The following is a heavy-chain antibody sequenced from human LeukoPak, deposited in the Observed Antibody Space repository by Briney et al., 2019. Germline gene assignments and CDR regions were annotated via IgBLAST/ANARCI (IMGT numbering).Heavy chain of an antibody. V-gene: IGHV3-7*01. CDR2: IKEDGSEK. CDR1: GFTFSNYW. D-gene: IGHD2-21*02. J-gene: IGHJ4*02. CDR3: AKDQWAYCGGDCYSSDY. Sequence: PGGSLRLSCAASGFTFSNYWMSWVRQAPGKGLEWVANIKEDGSEKYYVDSVKGRFTISRDNSKNTLYLQMNSLRVEDTAVYFCAKDQWAYCGGDCYSSDYWGQGTLVTVSS.